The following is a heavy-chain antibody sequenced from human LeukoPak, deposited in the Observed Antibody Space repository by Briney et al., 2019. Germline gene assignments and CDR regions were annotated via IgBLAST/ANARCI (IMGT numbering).Heavy chain of an antibody. D-gene: IGHD6-13*01. J-gene: IGHJ3*02. CDR3: ATRGDGGFYSSSFNDAFDI. V-gene: IGHV1-24*01. CDR2: SDPEDGET. Sequence: ASVKVSCKVSGYTLTELSMHWVRQAPGKGLEWMGGSDPEDGETIYAQKFQGRVTMTEDTSTDTAYMELSSLRSEDTAVYYCATRGDGGFYSSSFNDAFDIWGQGTMVTVSS. CDR1: GYTLTELS.